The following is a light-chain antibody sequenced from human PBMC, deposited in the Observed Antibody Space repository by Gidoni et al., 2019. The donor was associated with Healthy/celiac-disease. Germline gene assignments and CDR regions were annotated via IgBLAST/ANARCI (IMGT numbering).Light chain of an antibody. J-gene: IGKJ3*01. CDR3: QQRSNWPEVT. CDR2: DAS. Sequence: EIVFTQSPATLSLSPGERATLSCRASQSVSSYLAWYQQKPGQAPRLLIYDASNRATGIPARFSGSGSGTDFTLTISSLEPEDFAVYYCQQRSNWPEVTFXPXTKVDIK. V-gene: IGKV3-11*01. CDR1: QSVSSY.